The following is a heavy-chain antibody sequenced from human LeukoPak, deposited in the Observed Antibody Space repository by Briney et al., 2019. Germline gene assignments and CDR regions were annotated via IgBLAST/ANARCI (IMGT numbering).Heavy chain of an antibody. CDR3: ARDLYSNYDP. CDR1: GFTFGRHG. D-gene: IGHD4-11*01. V-gene: IGHV3-21*01. J-gene: IGHJ5*02. CDR2: ISSSSSYI. Sequence: PGGSLRLSCAPSGFTFGRHGMHWVRQAPGKGLEWVSSISSSSSYIYYADSVKGQFTISRDNAKNSLYLQMSSLRAEDTAVYYCARDLYSNYDPWGQGTLVTVSS.